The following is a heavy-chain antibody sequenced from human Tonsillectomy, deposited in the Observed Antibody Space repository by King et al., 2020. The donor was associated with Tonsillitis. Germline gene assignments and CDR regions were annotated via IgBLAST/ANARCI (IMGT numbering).Heavy chain of an antibody. D-gene: IGHD6-19*01. J-gene: IGHJ6*02. CDR3: AKDQGQQLLAIYYYYYGMDV. V-gene: IGHV3-30*18. Sequence: VQLVESGGGVVQPGRSLRLSCAASGFTFSSYGMHWVRQAPGKGLEWVAVISYDGSNKYYADSVKGRFTISRDNSKNTLYLQMNSLRAEDTAVYYCAKDQGQQLLAIYYYYYGMDVWGQGTTVTVSS. CDR2: ISYDGSNK. CDR1: GFTFSSYG.